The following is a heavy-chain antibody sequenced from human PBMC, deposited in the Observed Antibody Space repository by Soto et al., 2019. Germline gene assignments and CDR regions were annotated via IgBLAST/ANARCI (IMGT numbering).Heavy chain of an antibody. CDR3: ARDTGIAAAGTGWFDP. J-gene: IGHJ5*02. CDR2: ISYDGSNK. V-gene: IGHV3-30-3*01. D-gene: IGHD6-13*01. Sequence: QVQLVESGGGVVQPGRSLRLSCAASGFTFSSYAMHWVRQAPGKGLEWVAVISYDGSNKYYADSVKGRFTISRDNSKNXLYLQMNSLRAEDTAVYYCARDTGIAAAGTGWFDPWGQGTLVTVSS. CDR1: GFTFSSYA.